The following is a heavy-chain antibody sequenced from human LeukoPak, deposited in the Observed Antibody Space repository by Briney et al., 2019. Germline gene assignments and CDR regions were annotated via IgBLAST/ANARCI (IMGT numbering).Heavy chain of an antibody. CDR2: IYYSGST. Sequence: SETLSLTCTVSGGSISSSSYYWGWIRQPPGKGLEWIGSIYYSGSTYYNPSLKSRVTISVDTSKNQFSLKLSSVTAADTAVYYCARGTGSISAFDYWGQGTLVTVSS. D-gene: IGHD1/OR15-1a*01. CDR1: GGSISSSSYY. CDR3: ARGTGSISAFDY. V-gene: IGHV4-39*01. J-gene: IGHJ4*02.